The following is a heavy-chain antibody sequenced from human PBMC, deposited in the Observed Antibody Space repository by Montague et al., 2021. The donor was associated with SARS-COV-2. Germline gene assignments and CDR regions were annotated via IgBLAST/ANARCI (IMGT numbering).Heavy chain of an antibody. CDR1: GDSISSSSYN. V-gene: IGHV4-39*01. D-gene: IGHD1-1*01. Sequence: SETLSLTCTVSGDSISSSSYNWGWIRQPPGKGLEWIGSVHYSGRPYYNPSLKSRVTIHVDTSKNQLSLKLSSVTAADTAVYYCTRHVHMTWPEPSPGFDYWGQGTLVNVSS. J-gene: IGHJ4*02. CDR3: TRHVHMTWPEPSPGFDY. CDR2: VHYSGRP.